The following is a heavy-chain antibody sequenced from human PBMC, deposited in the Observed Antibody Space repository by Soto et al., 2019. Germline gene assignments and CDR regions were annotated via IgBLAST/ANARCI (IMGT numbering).Heavy chain of an antibody. CDR1: GFTFSGST. V-gene: IGHV3-73*01. Sequence: GGSLRLSCAASGFTFSGSTIHWVRQTSGKGLEWVGRIPSKTNTYATAYAASVKGRFTISRDDSKNTAYLQMNSLKTEDTAVYYCTRQHLDVPVASAIDYWGQGTLVTVSS. CDR3: TRQHLDVPVASAIDY. J-gene: IGHJ4*02. CDR2: IPSKTNTYAT. D-gene: IGHD6-19*01.